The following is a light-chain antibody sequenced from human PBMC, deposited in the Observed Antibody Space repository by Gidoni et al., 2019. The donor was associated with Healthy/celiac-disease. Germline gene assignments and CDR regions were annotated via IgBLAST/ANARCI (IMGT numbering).Light chain of an antibody. CDR1: SLRSFY. J-gene: IGLJ2*01. CDR3: LSRDSSGNHLV. V-gene: IGLV3-19*01. CDR2: HIN. Sequence: SSDLTQDPAVSVALGQTVRITCQGDSLRSFYPSWYQQKPGRAPLLVIFHINNRPSGIPDRFSGSNSANTASLTITGAQAEDEADYYCLSRDSSGNHLVFGGGTKLTVL.